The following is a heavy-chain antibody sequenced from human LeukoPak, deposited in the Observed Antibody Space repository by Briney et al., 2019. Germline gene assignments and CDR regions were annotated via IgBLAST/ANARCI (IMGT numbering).Heavy chain of an antibody. V-gene: IGHV1-3*04. D-gene: IGHD3-3*01. CDR3: ARDRSAWRFYYFDY. CDR1: GYTFTSRA. CDR2: INTGNGNT. J-gene: IGHJ4*02. Sequence: ASVKVSCKTSGYTFTSRALHWVRLAPGPRLEWMGWINTGNGNTKYSQKFQDRVTITRGPSASTADMELSSLRSEDTAVYYCARDRSAWRFYYFDYWGQGTLVTVSS.